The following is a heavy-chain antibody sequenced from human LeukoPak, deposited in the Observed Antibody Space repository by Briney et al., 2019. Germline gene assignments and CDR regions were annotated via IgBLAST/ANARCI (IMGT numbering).Heavy chain of an antibody. CDR3: AHDLSGEDYDVADY. CDR2: ISGTGDST. V-gene: IGHV3-23*01. Sequence: GSLGLSCASCGFTFKTYAICWRRQAPGKGLEWVSAISGTGDSTYYVDSVRGRFTISRDNSKNTLYLQMNSLRAYNTAVYRYAHDLSGEDYDVADYWGQGTLVTVSS. J-gene: IGHJ4*02. CDR1: GFTFKTYA. D-gene: IGHD5-12*01.